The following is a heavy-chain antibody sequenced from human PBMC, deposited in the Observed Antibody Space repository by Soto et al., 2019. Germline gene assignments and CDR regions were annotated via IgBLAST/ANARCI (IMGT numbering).Heavy chain of an antibody. V-gene: IGHV6-1*01. J-gene: IGHJ5*01. CDR1: GASFSSSSAA. CDR3: ASWRFDS. D-gene: IGHD3-3*01. CDR2: TFYRSKWYN. Sequence: SQTLSLTCAISGASFSSSSAAWNWIRQSPSRGLEWLGRTFYRSKWYNNYAESVKSRITITPDTSKNQFSLQLSSVTPDDTAVYFCASWRFDSWGQGTLVTVSS.